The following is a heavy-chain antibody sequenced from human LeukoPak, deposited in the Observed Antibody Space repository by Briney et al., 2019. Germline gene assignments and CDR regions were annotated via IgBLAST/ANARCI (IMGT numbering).Heavy chain of an antibody. CDR2: INPSGGST. CDR1: GYTFTSYY. V-gene: IGHV1-46*01. D-gene: IGHD3-3*01. CDR3: ARDGSYDFWSGYYTITNTFDY. Sequence: GASVKVSCKASGYTFTSYYMHWVRQAPGQGLGWVGIINPSGGSTSYAQKFQGRVTMTRDTSTSTVYMELSSLRSEDTAVYYCARDGSYDFWSGYYTITNTFDYWGQGTLVTVSS. J-gene: IGHJ4*02.